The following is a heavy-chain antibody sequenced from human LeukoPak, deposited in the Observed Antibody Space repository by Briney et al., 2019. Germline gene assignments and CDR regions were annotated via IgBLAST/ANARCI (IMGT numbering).Heavy chain of an antibody. CDR3: AKEQVHSFDY. D-gene: IGHD3-10*01. Sequence: GRALRLSCAASGFTVSSYGMHWVRQAPGKGLEWVAVISYDGSNKYYADSVKGRFTISRDNSKNTLYLQMNSLRAEDTAVYYCAKEQVHSFDYWGQGTLVTVSS. V-gene: IGHV3-30*18. CDR1: GFTVSSYG. CDR2: ISYDGSNK. J-gene: IGHJ4*02.